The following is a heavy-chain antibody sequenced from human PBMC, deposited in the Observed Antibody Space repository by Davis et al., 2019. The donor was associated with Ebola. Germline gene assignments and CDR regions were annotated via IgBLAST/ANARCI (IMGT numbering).Heavy chain of an antibody. CDR3: ARGVGDYATRRWYFDL. J-gene: IGHJ2*01. V-gene: IGHV4-34*01. CDR1: GLSFSAFY. D-gene: IGHD3-16*01. CDR2: INHVGGT. Sequence: SETLSLTCTVSGLSFSAFYWSWVRQSAGKGLEWIGEINHVGGTNYNPSLKSRVTLSVDTSKNQFSLKLSSVTAADTAVYYCARGVGDYATRRWYFDLWGRGTLVTVSS.